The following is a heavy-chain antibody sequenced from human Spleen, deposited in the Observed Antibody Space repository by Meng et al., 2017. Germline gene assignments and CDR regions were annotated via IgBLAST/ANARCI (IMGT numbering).Heavy chain of an antibody. J-gene: IGHJ5*02. Sequence: ASVKVSCKPSGYNFPDYYIHWVRQAPGQGLEWMGRINPNSGGTNYARKFQGRVTMTRDTSISTADVELSRLRSDDTAVYYCARVARVVVVASLRTDNWFDPWGQGTLVTVSS. V-gene: IGHV1-2*06. D-gene: IGHD2-15*01. CDR3: ARVARVVVVASLRTDNWFDP. CDR2: INPNSGGT. CDR1: GYNFPDYY.